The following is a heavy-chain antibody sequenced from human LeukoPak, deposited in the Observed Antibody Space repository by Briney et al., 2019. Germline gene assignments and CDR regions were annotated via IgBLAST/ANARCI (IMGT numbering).Heavy chain of an antibody. D-gene: IGHD1-20*01. CDR1: GFTFDDYA. Sequence: PGGSLRLSCAASGFTFDDYAMHWVRLAPGKGLEWVALIWYDGSNKYYADSVKGRFTISRDNSKNTLSLQMNSLRAEDTAVYYCARAHYNWNEPPFDSWGQGTLVTVSS. CDR2: IWYDGSNK. CDR3: ARAHYNWNEPPFDS. J-gene: IGHJ4*02. V-gene: IGHV3-33*08.